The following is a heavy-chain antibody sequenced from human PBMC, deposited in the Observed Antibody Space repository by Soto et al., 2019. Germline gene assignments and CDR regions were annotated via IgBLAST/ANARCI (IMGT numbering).Heavy chain of an antibody. J-gene: IGHJ5*02. CDR1: GGTFSSYA. D-gene: IGHD6-6*01. CDR2: IIPIFGTA. Sequence: QVQLVQSGAEVKKPGSSVKVSCKASGGTFSSYAISWVRQAPGQRLEWMGGIIPIFGTANYAQKFQGRVTITADESTSTAYMGLSSVRSEDTDVYFCERKGGGSGSSSSRNGLDPWGQGTLVTVSS. CDR3: ERKGGGSGSSSSRNGLDP. V-gene: IGHV1-69*01.